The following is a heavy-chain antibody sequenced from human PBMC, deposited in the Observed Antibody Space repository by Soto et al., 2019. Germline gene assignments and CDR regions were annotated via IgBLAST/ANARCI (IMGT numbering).Heavy chain of an antibody. J-gene: IGHJ6*02. CDR1: GLSLRTTGLG. Sequence: QVTLKESGPTLVKPTQTLTLTCTVSGLSLRTTGLGVRWVRQPPGKALEWLALLYWDDDKRYSPSPRSTLTSVKDISEEQVVITMTNVDTVDTATYSCGQGRWGGDCLEIYSSHAYNGLYVWGQGTTVTVSS. CDR2: LYWDDDK. CDR3: GQGRWGGDCLEIYSSHAYNGLYV. D-gene: IGHD2-21*02. V-gene: IGHV2-5*02.